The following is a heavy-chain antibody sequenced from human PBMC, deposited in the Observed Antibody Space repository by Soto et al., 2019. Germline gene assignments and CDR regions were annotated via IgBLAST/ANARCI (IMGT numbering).Heavy chain of an antibody. D-gene: IGHD6-19*01. CDR2: INPNSGGT. Sequence: QVQLVQSGAEVKKPGASVKVSCKASGYTFTGYYMHWVRQAPGQGLEWMGWINPNSGGTNYAQKFQGWVTMTRDTSISTAYMELSRLRSDDTAVYYCARELLSLGGWYYYYYGMDVWGQGTTVTVSS. J-gene: IGHJ6*02. CDR1: GYTFTGYY. V-gene: IGHV1-2*04. CDR3: ARELLSLGGWYYYYYGMDV.